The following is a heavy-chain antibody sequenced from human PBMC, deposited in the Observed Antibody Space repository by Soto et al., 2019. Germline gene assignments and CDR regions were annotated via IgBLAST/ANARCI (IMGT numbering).Heavy chain of an antibody. Sequence: EASVKVSCKSSGYIFAHYFIHWVRQAPGQGLEWMAIVDPTGSRTSHAHKFQGRVTLTRDASTATVDLKLNRVTSEDTALYYCARDSTKMGTGFDNWG. J-gene: IGHJ4*01. D-gene: IGHD5-18*01. CDR1: GYIFAHYF. V-gene: IGHV1-46*01. CDR2: VDPTGSRT. CDR3: ARDSTKMGTGFDN.